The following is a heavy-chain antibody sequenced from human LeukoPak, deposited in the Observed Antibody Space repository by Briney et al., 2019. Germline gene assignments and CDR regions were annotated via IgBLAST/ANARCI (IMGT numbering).Heavy chain of an antibody. J-gene: IGHJ4*02. CDR3: ARHVATVTTWDLYYFDY. V-gene: IGHV4-39*01. D-gene: IGHD4-17*01. CDR2: IYYSGSI. Sequence: SETLSLTCTVPGGSISSSSCYWGWIRQPPGKGLEWIGSIYYSGSIYYNPSLKSRVTISVDTSKNQFSLKLSSVTAADTAVYYCARHVATVTTWDLYYFDYWGQGTLVTVSS. CDR1: GGSISSSSCY.